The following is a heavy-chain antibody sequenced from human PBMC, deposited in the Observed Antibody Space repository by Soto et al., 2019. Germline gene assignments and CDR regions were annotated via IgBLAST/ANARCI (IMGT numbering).Heavy chain of an antibody. J-gene: IGHJ4*02. D-gene: IGHD6-6*01. CDR1: GYPFTHYG. CDR3: ARTPGGSSSFVDY. Sequence: ASVKVSCKSSGYPFTHYGITWIRQAPGQGLEWMGWISAYNGNKKYAQKLQGRVTITRDTSTSTAYMELSSLRSEDTAVYYCARTPGGSSSFVDYWGQGTLVTVSS. V-gene: IGHV1-18*01. CDR2: ISAYNGNK.